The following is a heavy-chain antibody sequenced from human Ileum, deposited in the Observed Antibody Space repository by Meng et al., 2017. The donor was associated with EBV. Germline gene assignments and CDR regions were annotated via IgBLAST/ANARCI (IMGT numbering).Heavy chain of an antibody. J-gene: IGHJ4*02. CDR2: ICYTDYT. D-gene: IGHD4-17*01. CDR3: AMGPDYAKTGY. CDR1: GGPISSSNYC. V-gene: IGHV4-39*05. Sequence: SGPGLVDPSDTPSLPCSVSGGPISSSNYCWGWIRQPPGKGLEWIQSICYTDYTYYNPSLKSRVTISADKSKNQFSLRLNSLTAADTAVYYCAMGPDYAKTGYWGQGTLVTVSS.